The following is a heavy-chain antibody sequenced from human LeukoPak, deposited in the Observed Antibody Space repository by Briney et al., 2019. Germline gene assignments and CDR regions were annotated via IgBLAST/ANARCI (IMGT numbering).Heavy chain of an antibody. CDR2: INPNSGGT. D-gene: IGHD3-10*01. Sequence: VASVKVSCKASGYTFTGYYMHWVRQAPGQGLEWMGWINPNSGGTNYAQTFQGRVTMTRDTSISTAYMDLSRLRSDDTAVYYCARGGFNRSGYMDVWGKGTTVTVSS. CDR3: ARGGFNRSGYMDV. V-gene: IGHV1-2*02. J-gene: IGHJ6*03. CDR1: GYTFTGYY.